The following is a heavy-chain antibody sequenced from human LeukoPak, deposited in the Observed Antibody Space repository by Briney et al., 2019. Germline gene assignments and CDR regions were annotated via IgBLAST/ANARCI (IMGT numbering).Heavy chain of an antibody. CDR3: ARQDYTTGWYFLDQ. V-gene: IGHV4-59*01. CDR1: GGSISRYH. Sequence: PSETLSLTCTVSGGSISRYHWSWVRQPPGKGLEWIVYIYSSGSTNYNPSLKSRVTISLDTSKNQFSLRLSSVTAADTAMYYCARQDYTTGWYFLDQWGQGTLVTVSS. CDR2: IYSSGST. D-gene: IGHD6-19*01. J-gene: IGHJ4*02.